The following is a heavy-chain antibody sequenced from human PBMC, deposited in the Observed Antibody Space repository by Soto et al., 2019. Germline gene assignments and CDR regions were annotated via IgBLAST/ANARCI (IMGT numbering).Heavy chain of an antibody. J-gene: IGHJ6*02. V-gene: IGHV3-11*06. CDR3: ARYCSGGSCYYYYGMDV. CDR2: ISSSSRYT. CDR1: GFTFSDYY. D-gene: IGHD2-15*01. Sequence: QVQLVESGGGLVKPGGSLRLSCAASGFTFSDYYMSWIRQAPGKGLEWVSYISSSSRYTNYADSVKGRFTISRDNAKNSRYLQMNSLRAEDTAVYYCARYCSGGSCYYYYGMDVWGQGTTVTVSS.